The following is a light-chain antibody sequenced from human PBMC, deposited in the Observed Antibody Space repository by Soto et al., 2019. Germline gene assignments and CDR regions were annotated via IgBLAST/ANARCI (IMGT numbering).Light chain of an antibody. V-gene: IGLV2-14*01. CDR3: SSYISSSTWL. CDR2: GVS. J-gene: IGLJ3*02. CDR1: SSDVGGYNY. Sequence: QSVLTQPASVSGSPGQSITISCTGTSSDVGGYNYVSWYQQLPGKAPKLMIYGVSNRPSGVSNRFSGSKSGNTASLSISGLQAEDEADYYCSSYISSSTWLFGGGTKLTVL.